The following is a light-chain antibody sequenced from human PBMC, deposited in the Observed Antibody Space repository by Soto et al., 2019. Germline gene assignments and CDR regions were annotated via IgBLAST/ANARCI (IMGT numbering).Light chain of an antibody. CDR2: EVT. J-gene: IGLJ2*01. CDR1: SSDVGRYNL. CDR3: CSYAGSSAFE. V-gene: IGLV2-23*02. Sequence: QSALTQPVSVSGSPGQSITISCTGTSSDVGRYNLVSWYQQHAGKAPKLMIYEVTKRPSGVSNRFPGSKSGNTASLTISGLQAEDEADYYCCSYAGSSAFEFGGGTKVTVL.